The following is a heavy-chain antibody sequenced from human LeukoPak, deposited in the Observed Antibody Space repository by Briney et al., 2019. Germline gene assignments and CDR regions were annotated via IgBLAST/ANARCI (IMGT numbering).Heavy chain of an antibody. Sequence: GGSLRLSCAASGFTFSNYWMSWVRQAPGKGLEWVANIKQDGSEKFYVDSVKGRFTISRDNAKNSLYLQMNSLRAEDTAVYYCAKPIPTYYDYVWGSYRPFDYWGQGTLVTVSS. CDR1: GFTFSNYW. V-gene: IGHV3-7*03. J-gene: IGHJ4*02. CDR2: IKQDGSEK. CDR3: AKPIPTYYDYVWGSYRPFDY. D-gene: IGHD3-16*02.